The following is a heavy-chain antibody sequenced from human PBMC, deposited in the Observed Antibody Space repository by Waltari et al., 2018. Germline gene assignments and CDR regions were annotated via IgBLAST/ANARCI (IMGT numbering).Heavy chain of an antibody. CDR3: ARSWFMDV. V-gene: IGHV3-74*01. J-gene: IGHJ6*02. CDR1: GFSFSTYW. CDR2: INPNGNTI. Sequence: EVQLVESGGGLVQPGGSLRLSCAASGFSFSTYWMNWARQAPGEGLVWVSRINPNGNTIVYADPVKGRFTTSRDNAKNRLYLQMNSLRDDDTAVYYCARSWFMDVWGQGTTVTVSS. D-gene: IGHD3-22*01.